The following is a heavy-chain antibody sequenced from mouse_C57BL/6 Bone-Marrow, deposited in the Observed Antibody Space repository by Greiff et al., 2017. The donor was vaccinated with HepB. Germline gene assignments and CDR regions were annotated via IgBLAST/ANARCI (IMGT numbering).Heavy chain of an antibody. CDR3: AREGYGNYFYAMDY. J-gene: IGHJ4*01. CDR2: IHPNSGST. CDR1: GYTFTSYW. Sequence: VQLQQSGAELVKPGASVKLSCKASGYTFTSYWMHWVKQRPGQGLEWIGMIHPNSGSTNYNEKFKSKATLTVDKSSSTAYMQLSSLTSEDSAVYYCAREGYGNYFYAMDYWGQGTSVTVSS. D-gene: IGHD2-10*02. V-gene: IGHV1-64*01.